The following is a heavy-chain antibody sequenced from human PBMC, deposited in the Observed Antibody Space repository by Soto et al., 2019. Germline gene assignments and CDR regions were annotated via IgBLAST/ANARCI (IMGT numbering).Heavy chain of an antibody. Sequence: QGQLQESGPGLVKPSETLSLTYNVSGASISSSYCSWIRKPPGKGLEWTGTIYYRGSANYNPSLRSRVNISVDTAKNHFSLRLSSVTAADTAVYYCARTPYRLTLGTVLHYFDYWGQGTLVTVSS. V-gene: IGHV4-59*01. CDR1: GASISSSY. CDR3: ARTPYRLTLGTVLHYFDY. D-gene: IGHD3-16*02. CDR2: IYYRGSA. J-gene: IGHJ4*02.